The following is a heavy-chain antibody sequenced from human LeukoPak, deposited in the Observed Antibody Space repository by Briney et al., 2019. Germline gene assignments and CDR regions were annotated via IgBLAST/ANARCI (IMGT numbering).Heavy chain of an antibody. CDR1: GFTFSNYA. CDR3: AKAKTPSCYAALDY. CDR2: ISGSGGNT. J-gene: IGHJ4*02. D-gene: IGHD2-2*01. V-gene: IGHV3-23*01. Sequence: GGSLRLSCAASGFTFSNYAMSWVRQAPGKGLAWVSVISGSGGNTYYADSVKGRFTISRDNSKNTLELQMNSLRAEDTAVYYCAKAKTPSCYAALDYGGQGTLVTVSS.